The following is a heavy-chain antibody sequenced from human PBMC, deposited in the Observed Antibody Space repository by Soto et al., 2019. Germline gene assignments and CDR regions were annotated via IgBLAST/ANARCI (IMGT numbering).Heavy chain of an antibody. V-gene: IGHV3-11*06. CDR2: ISGSTYT. J-gene: IGHJ4*02. CDR1: GFTLSDYY. D-gene: IGHD2-2*03. Sequence: PGRSLRLSCAASGFTLSDYYMTWIRQAPGKGLEWVSYISGSTYTNYADPVKGRFTISRDNAKNSLYLQMNSLRAEDTAVYYCARVLDYYLDYWGQGTLVTVSS. CDR3: ARVLDYYLDY.